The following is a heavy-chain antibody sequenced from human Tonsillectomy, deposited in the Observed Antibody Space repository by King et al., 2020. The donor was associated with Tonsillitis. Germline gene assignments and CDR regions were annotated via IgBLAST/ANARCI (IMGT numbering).Heavy chain of an antibody. Sequence: QLVQSGAEVKKPGESLRISCKGSGYRFTSYWIGWVRQMPGRGLEWMGSVYPGDSQTRYSPSFQGQVTISADKSITTAYLQWSSLKASDTAIYYCGRLGNWNPRNDWFDPWGQGTLVVVSS. CDR1: GYRFTSYW. J-gene: IGHJ5*02. V-gene: IGHV5-51*03. CDR2: VYPGDSQT. D-gene: IGHD1-20*01. CDR3: GRLGNWNPRNDWFDP.